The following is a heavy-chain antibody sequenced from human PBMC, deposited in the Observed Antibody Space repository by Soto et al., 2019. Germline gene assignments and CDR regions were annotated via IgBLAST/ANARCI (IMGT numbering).Heavy chain of an antibody. J-gene: IGHJ5*02. CDR3: VASLAASGLNWLDP. D-gene: IGHD6-13*01. V-gene: IGHV4-4*07. CDR2: IFANGHT. CDR1: GGSISEKY. Sequence: SETLSLTCIVSGGSISEKYWNWVRQPPGKGLEWIGLIFANGHTDYNPSLKSRVTMSVDASKNQFSLRLTSMTAADTAVYYCVASLAASGLNWLDPWGRGTMVTVSS.